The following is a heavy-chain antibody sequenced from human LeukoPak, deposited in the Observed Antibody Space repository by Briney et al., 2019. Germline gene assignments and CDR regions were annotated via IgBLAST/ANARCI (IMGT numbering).Heavy chain of an antibody. J-gene: IGHJ4*02. CDR3: ASDYASGCVS. CDR2: IYYSGST. Sequence: SETLSHSPTGPVGSIFSYFGSSVRQPPGKGLEWIGYIYYSGSTNYNPSLKSRVTISIDTYKNQFSLKLSSVTAADTAMYYCASDYASGCVSRGERAPATVSS. CDR1: VGSIFSYF. D-gene: IGHD3-10*01. V-gene: IGHV4-59*01.